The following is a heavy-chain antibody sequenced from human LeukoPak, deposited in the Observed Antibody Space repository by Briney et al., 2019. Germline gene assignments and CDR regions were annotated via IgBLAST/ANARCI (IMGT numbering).Heavy chain of an antibody. CDR1: GYTFTCNG. CDR2: ISPYNGNT. J-gene: IGHJ4*02. Sequence: ASVKVSCKASGYTFTCNGINWVRQAPGQGLEWMGWISPYNGNTKYAQKVQARVTMTTDTSASTAYLELSRLRSDDTAVYYCARIGYNHYFDYWGQGTLVTVSS. CDR3: ARIGYNHYFDY. D-gene: IGHD1-14*01. V-gene: IGHV1-18*01.